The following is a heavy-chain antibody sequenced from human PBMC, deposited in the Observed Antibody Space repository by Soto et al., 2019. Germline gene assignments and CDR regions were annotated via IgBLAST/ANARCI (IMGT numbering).Heavy chain of an antibody. D-gene: IGHD2-21*02. CDR1: GFTLRNHW. CDR2: ISPDGSWT. V-gene: IGHV3-74*01. CDR3: ARTRGTANSAFDI. J-gene: IGHJ3*02. Sequence: DVELVESGGDLVKSGGSLTLSCAASGFTLRNHWMHWVRLSPGEGLVGVSRISPDGSWTDYADSVKGRFTISRDNAKNTLYLQMNSLRTEDTAVYYCARTRGTANSAFDIWGRGTKVTVSS.